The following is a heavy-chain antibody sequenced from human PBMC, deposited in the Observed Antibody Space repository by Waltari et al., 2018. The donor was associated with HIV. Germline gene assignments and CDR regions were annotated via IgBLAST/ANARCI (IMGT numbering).Heavy chain of an antibody. CDR1: GYTFTGYY. D-gene: IGHD3-10*01. V-gene: IGHV1-2*02. J-gene: IGHJ5*02. CDR2: NNPNRGCT. CDR3: ARGPPYYYGLGSPGGGWFDP. Sequence: QVQLVQSGAEVKKPGASVKVSCKASGYTFTGYYMHWARQAPGQGLEWMGWNNPNRGCTNYAQKFQGRVTMTRDTSISTAYMELSRLRSDDTAVYYCARGPPYYYGLGSPGGGWFDPWGQGTLVTVSS.